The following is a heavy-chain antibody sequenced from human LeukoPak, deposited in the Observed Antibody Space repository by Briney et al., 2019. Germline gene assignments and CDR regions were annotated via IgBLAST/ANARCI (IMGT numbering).Heavy chain of an antibody. Sequence: PSETLSLTCTVSGGSVSSGGYYWSWIRQPPGKGLEWIGSIYYSGSTYYNPSLTSRVSISLDTSKNQFSLKLTSVTAADTAVYYCGRDSGSYGIDYWGQGTLVTASS. CDR3: GRDSGSYGIDY. CDR2: IYYSGST. CDR1: GGSVSSGGYY. D-gene: IGHD1-26*01. J-gene: IGHJ4*02. V-gene: IGHV4-39*01.